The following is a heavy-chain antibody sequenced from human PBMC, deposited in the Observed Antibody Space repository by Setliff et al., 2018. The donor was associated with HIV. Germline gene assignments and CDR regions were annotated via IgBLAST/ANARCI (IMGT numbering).Heavy chain of an antibody. CDR1: GGSISNYY. J-gene: IGHJ6*02. Sequence: SETLSLTCTVSGGSISNYYWSWIRQHPGKGLEWIGYIYYSGSTYYNPSLESRVTISVDTSKNQFSLKLSSVTAADTAVYYCARDTRIAATYNGYNWDYYGTDLWGQGTTVTVSS. D-gene: IGHD6-13*01. CDR3: ARDTRIAATYNGYNWDYYGTDL. V-gene: IGHV4-59*06. CDR2: IYYSGST.